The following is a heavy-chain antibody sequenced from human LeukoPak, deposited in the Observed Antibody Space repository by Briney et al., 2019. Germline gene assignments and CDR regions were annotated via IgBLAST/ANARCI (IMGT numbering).Heavy chain of an antibody. J-gene: IGHJ4*01. V-gene: IGHV4-38-2*02. Sequence: SETLSLTCTVSSYSVSSGYYWGWIRQHPGKGLGWIGSIYHSGSTDYNPSLRSRVTISVDTSKSPFSLKLSSVTAADTAVYYCARDRAPAAAIFDYCGQGTLVTVSS. CDR1: SYSVSSGYY. D-gene: IGHD2-2*01. CDR3: ARDRAPAAAIFDY. CDR2: IYHSGST.